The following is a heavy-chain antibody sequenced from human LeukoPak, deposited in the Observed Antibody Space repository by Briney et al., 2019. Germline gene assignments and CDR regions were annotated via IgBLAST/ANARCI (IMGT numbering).Heavy chain of an antibody. V-gene: IGHV3-48*01. CDR1: GFGFRNFG. J-gene: IGHJ5*02. CDR3: ARGPRAAPRWFDP. Sequence: GGSLRLSCAASGFGFRNFGMHWVRQAPGKGLEWVSYISSSSSTIYYADSVKGRFTISRDNAKNSLYLQMNSLRAEDTAVYYCARGPRAAPRWFDPWGQGTLVTVSS. CDR2: ISSSSSTI. D-gene: IGHD6-6*01.